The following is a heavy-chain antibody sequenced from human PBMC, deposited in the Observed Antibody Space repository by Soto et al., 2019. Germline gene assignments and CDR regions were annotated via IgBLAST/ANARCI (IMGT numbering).Heavy chain of an antibody. V-gene: IGHV1-46*01. J-gene: IGHJ4*02. D-gene: IGHD1-26*01. CDR1: GYTFTSYY. Sequence: QVQLVQSGAEVKKPGASVKVSCKASGYTFTSYYMHWVRQGPGQGLEWMGIINPSGGSTNYAQNFQGRATMTRDTSTSTVYMELSSLSSEDTAVYYCARGGGSYEGYYFDYWGQGTLVSVSS. CDR2: INPSGGST. CDR3: ARGGGSYEGYYFDY.